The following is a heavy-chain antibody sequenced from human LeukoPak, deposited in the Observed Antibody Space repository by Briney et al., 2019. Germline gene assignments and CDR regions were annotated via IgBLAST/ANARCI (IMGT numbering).Heavy chain of an antibody. CDR2: INPNIGTT. V-gene: IGHV1-2*02. CDR1: GYTLTDHT. D-gene: IGHD3-22*01. J-gene: IGHJ3*01. CDR3: ARRYDSRGPVTFDF. Sequence: ASVKVSCEASGYTLTDHTIHWVLQAPGQGLEWMGWINPNIGTTNYAKRFQGRLTVTRDTSINTAFMELSSLNPDDTAVFYCARRYDSRGPVTFDFWGQGTLVTVSS.